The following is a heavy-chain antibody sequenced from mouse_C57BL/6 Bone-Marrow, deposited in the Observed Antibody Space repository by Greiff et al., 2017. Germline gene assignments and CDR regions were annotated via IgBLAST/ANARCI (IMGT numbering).Heavy chain of an antibody. D-gene: IGHD1-1*01. CDR2: ISDGGSYT. J-gene: IGHJ1*03. CDR3: ASDITTVVYFDV. CDR1: GFTFSSYA. Sequence: EVKLVESGGGLVKPGGSLKLSCAASGFTFSSYAMSWVRQTPEKRLEWVATISDGGSYTYYPDNVKGRFTISRDNAKNNLYLQMSHLKSEDTAMYYCASDITTVVYFDVWGTGTTVTVSS. V-gene: IGHV5-4*03.